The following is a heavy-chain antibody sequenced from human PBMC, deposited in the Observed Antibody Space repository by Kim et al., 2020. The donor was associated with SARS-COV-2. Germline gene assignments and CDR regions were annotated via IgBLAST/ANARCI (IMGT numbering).Heavy chain of an antibody. D-gene: IGHD4-17*01. J-gene: IGHJ4*02. CDR3: ASTEGTTVVTPGFDY. Sequence: ASVKVSCKASGYTFTSYYMHWVRQAPGQGLEWMGIINPSGGSTSYAQKCQGRVTMTRDTSTSTVYMELSSLRSEDTAVYYCASTEGTTVVTPGFDYWGQGTLVTVSS. CDR2: INPSGGST. CDR1: GYTFTSYY. V-gene: IGHV1-46*01.